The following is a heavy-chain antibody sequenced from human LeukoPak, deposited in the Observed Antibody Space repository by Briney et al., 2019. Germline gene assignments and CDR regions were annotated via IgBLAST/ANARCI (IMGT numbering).Heavy chain of an antibody. V-gene: IGHV3-74*01. CDR2: INSDGSST. CDR3: ARDLYGGNSEADY. CDR1: GFTVSSNY. Sequence: PGGSLRLSCAASGFTVSSNYMSWVRQAPGKGLVWVSRINSDGSSTSYADSVKGRFTISRDNAKNTLYLQMNSLRAEDTAVYYCARDLYGGNSEADYWGQGTLVTVSS. D-gene: IGHD4-23*01. J-gene: IGHJ4*02.